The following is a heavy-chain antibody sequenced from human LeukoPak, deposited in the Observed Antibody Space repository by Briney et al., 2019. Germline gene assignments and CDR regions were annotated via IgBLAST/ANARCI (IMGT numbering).Heavy chain of an antibody. CDR2: INAGNGNT. CDR1: GYTFTSYA. J-gene: IGHJ4*02. Sequence: ASVKVSCKASGYTFTSYAMHWVRQAPGQRLEWMGWINAGNGNTKYSQKFQGRVTITRDTSASTAYMELSSLRSEDTAVYYCAREGEGDYYDSSGDYWGQGTLVTVSS. CDR3: AREGEGDYYDSSGDY. D-gene: IGHD3-22*01. V-gene: IGHV1-3*01.